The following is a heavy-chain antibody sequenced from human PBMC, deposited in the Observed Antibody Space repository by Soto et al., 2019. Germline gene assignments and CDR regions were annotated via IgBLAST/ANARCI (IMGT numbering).Heavy chain of an antibody. D-gene: IGHD1-26*01. Sequence: TSETLSLTCAVYGGSFSGYYWSWIRQPPGKGLEWIGEINHSGSTNYNPSLKSRVTISVDTSKNQFSLKLSSVTAADTAVYYCARHAIGGNYNWFDSWGQGTLVTVSS. J-gene: IGHJ5*01. CDR1: GGSFSGYY. V-gene: IGHV4-34*01. CDR3: ARHAIGGNYNWFDS. CDR2: INHSGST.